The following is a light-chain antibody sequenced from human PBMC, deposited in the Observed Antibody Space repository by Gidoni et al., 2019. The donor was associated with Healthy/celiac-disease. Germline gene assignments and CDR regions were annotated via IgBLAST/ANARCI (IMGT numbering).Light chain of an antibody. CDR3: QQYNNWLPWT. CDR2: GAS. V-gene: IGKV3-15*01. CDR1: QSVSSN. J-gene: IGKJ2*02. Sequence: EIVMTQSPATLSVSPGERATLSCRASQSVSSNLAWYQQKPGQAPRLLLYGASTRATCIPARFSGSGSGTEFTLTISSLQFEDFAVYYCQQYNNWLPWTFGQGTKLEIK.